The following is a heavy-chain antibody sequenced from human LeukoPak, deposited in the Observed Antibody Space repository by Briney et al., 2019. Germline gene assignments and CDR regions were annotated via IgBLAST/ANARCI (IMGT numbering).Heavy chain of an antibody. CDR1: GFTVSSNY. CDR3: AKTGSLSYYDSSGYYYPPFDY. V-gene: IGHV3-53*01. CDR2: IYSGGST. D-gene: IGHD3-22*01. J-gene: IGHJ4*02. Sequence: PGRSLRLSCAASGFTVSSNYMSWVRQAPGKGLEWVSVIYSGGSTYYADSVKGRFTISRDNSKNTLYLQMNSLRAEDTAVYYCAKTGSLSYYDSSGYYYPPFDYWGQGTLVTVSS.